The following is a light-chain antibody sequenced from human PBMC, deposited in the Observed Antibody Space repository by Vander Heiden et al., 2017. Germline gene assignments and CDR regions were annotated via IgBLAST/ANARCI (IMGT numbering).Light chain of an antibody. Sequence: DIVLTHSPATLSLSPGDRATLSCRASQSVSSCLAWYQQKHGQAPRLLNDDASNRGTGIPARFSGSGSGTDFTLTISSLEHEDVAVYYCQQRSNWPWTFGQGTKVEIK. CDR3: QQRSNWPWT. CDR1: QSVSSC. V-gene: IGKV3-11*01. J-gene: IGKJ1*01. CDR2: DAS.